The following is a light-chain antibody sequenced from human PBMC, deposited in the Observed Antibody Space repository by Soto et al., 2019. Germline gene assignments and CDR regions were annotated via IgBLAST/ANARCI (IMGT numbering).Light chain of an antibody. CDR1: SSDVGGYNY. CDR2: DVS. CDR3: NSYTSTSTLYV. J-gene: IGLJ1*01. Sequence: QSALTQPASVSGSPGQSITISCTGTSSDVGGYNYVSWYQQHPGKAPKLMIYDVSDRPSGVSNRFSGSKSGNTASLTISGLQAEDEADYYCNSYTSTSTLYVFGTGTNLTVL. V-gene: IGLV2-14*01.